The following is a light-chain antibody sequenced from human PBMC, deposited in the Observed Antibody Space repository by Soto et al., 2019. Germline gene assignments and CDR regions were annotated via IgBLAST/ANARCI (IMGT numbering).Light chain of an antibody. CDR3: QHYHNFPRT. CDR2: AAS. J-gene: IGKJ2*01. V-gene: IGKV3-15*01. Sequence: ISMTQSPPTLSVSPGGRVTLSCEASETISADLAWYHHRPGQAPRLLIYAASTRAPGAPARFSGSGSGTDCTLASANLQPEDFGLYYCQHYHNFPRTFGQGTKLEIK. CDR1: ETISAD.